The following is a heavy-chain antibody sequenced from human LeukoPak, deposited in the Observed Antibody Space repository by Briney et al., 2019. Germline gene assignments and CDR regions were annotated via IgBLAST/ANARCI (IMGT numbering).Heavy chain of an antibody. V-gene: IGHV3-48*04. J-gene: IGHJ4*02. CDR1: GFTFSSYS. CDR2: ISGGIKTI. D-gene: IGHD6-13*01. CDR3: ARDDRYSSSWKRFDS. Sequence: GGSPRLSCAASGFTFSSYSMNWVRQSPGQGLGWVSYISGGIKTIYYADSVKGRFTISRDNAKNSLFLQMNSLRAEDTAVYFCARDDRYSSSWKRFDSWGQGTLVTVSS.